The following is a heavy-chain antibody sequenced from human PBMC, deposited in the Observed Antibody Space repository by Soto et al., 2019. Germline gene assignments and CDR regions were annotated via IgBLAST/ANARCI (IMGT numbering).Heavy chain of an antibody. D-gene: IGHD2-15*01. CDR1: GFTFSSYS. CDR3: AGYCSGGSCYANDY. J-gene: IGHJ4*02. V-gene: IGHV3-21*01. Sequence: GGSLRLSCAASGFTFSSYSINWVRQAPGKGLEWVSSISSSSSYIYYADSVKGRFTISRDNAKNSLYLQMNSLRAEDTAVYYCAGYCSGGSCYANDYWGQGTLVTVSS. CDR2: ISSSSSYI.